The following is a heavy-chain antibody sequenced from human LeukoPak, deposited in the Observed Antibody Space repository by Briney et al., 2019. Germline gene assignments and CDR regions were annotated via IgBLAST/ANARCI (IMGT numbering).Heavy chain of an antibody. Sequence: PSEALSLTCTVSGGSISSSPYYWGWIRQPPGKGLEWIGSVYYSGSTSYNPPLKSRVTISVDTSKNPFSLKLNSVTAADTAVYYCARPLTGYSYFDYWGQGTLVTVSS. D-gene: IGHD3-9*01. CDR1: GGSISSSPYY. V-gene: IGHV4-39*01. CDR2: VYYSGST. J-gene: IGHJ4*02. CDR3: ARPLTGYSYFDY.